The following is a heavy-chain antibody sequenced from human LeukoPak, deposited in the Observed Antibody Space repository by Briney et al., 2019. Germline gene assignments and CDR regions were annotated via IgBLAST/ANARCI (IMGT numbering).Heavy chain of an antibody. Sequence: PGGSLRLPCAASGFTFSSYAMSWVRQAPGKGLEWVSAISGSGGSTYYADSVKGRFTISRDNSKNTLYLQMNSLRAEDTAVYYCAKGTWIQLWLPNDAFDIWGQGTMVTASS. J-gene: IGHJ3*02. D-gene: IGHD5-18*01. V-gene: IGHV3-23*01. CDR3: AKGTWIQLWLPNDAFDI. CDR2: ISGSGGST. CDR1: GFTFSSYA.